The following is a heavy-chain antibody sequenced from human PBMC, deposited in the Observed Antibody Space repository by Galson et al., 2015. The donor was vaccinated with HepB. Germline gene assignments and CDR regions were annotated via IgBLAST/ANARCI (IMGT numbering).Heavy chain of an antibody. J-gene: IGHJ6*02. CDR3: ARASAYSSGWLNYYYYGMDV. Sequence: SLRLSCAASGFTFSSYWMSWVRQAPGKGLEWVANIKQDGSEKYYVDSVKGRFTISRDNAKNSLYLQMNSLRAEDTAVYYCARASAYSSGWLNYYYYGMDVWGQGTTVTVSS. V-gene: IGHV3-7*03. D-gene: IGHD6-19*01. CDR1: GFTFSSYW. CDR2: IKQDGSEK.